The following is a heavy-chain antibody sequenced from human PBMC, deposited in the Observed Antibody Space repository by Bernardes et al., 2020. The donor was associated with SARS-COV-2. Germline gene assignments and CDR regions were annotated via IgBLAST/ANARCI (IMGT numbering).Heavy chain of an antibody. J-gene: IGHJ4*02. CDR1: GFTFSSYA. Sequence: GGSLRLSCAASGFTFSSYAMHWVRQAPGKGLEWVAVISYYGSNKYYADSVKGRFTISRDNSKNTLYLQMNSLRAEDTAVYYCASNSPPYGVHFDYWGQGTLVTVSS. CDR3: ASNSPPYGVHFDY. D-gene: IGHD4-17*01. CDR2: ISYYGSNK. V-gene: IGHV3-30-3*01.